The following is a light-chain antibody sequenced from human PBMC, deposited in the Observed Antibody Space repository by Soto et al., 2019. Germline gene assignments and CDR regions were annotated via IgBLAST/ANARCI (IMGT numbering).Light chain of an antibody. CDR2: GAS. CDR1: QSVGSD. CDR3: QQYRSSSWT. Sequence: EIVLTHSPATLSLYPGEIATLSCRARQSVGSDLAWYQQKPGQAPRLLIYGASSRATDIPDRFSGSGSGTDFTLTISRLEPEDFAVYYRQQYRSSSWTFGQGTKVDIK. V-gene: IGKV3-20*01. J-gene: IGKJ1*01.